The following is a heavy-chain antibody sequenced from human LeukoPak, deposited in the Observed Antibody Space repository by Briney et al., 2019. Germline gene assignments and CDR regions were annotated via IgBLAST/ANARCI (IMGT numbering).Heavy chain of an antibody. CDR3: AKDRSDYYYDSSGLDY. J-gene: IGHJ4*02. Sequence: PGGSLRLSCAASGFTFSSYWMSWVRQAPGKGLEWVANIKQDGSEKYYADSVKGRFTISRDNAKNSLYLQMNSLRAEDTALYYCAKDRSDYYYDSSGLDYWGQGTLVTVSS. V-gene: IGHV3-7*03. D-gene: IGHD3-22*01. CDR2: IKQDGSEK. CDR1: GFTFSSYW.